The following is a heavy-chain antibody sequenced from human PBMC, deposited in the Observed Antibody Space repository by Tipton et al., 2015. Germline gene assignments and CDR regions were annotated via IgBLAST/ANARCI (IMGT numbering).Heavy chain of an antibody. J-gene: IGHJ6*02. CDR3: ARREGLQLGGYYYYAMDV. CDR1: GDSVSSNTAT. V-gene: IGHV6-1*01. D-gene: IGHD5-24*01. Sequence: GLVKPSQTLSLTCGISGDSVSSNTATWNWIRQSPSRGLEWLGRTYYRSKWYNDYAESVKGRITINADTSKNQFSLQLNSVTPEDTAVYYCARREGLQLGGYYYYAMDVWGQGTTVTVSS. CDR2: TYYRSKWYN.